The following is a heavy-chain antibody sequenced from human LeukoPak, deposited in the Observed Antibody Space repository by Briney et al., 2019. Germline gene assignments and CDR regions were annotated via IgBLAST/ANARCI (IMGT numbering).Heavy chain of an antibody. CDR1: EGTSSNHA. CDR2: IIPVFAIT. Sequence: ASAKVSCKASEGTSSNHAITWVRQAPGQGLEWVGGIIPVFAITDYAQKFQGRVTFTTDEGTSTAYMELSGLRSEDTAVYYCARVDPALDPDAFDIWGQGTMVTVSS. CDR3: ARVDPALDPDAFDI. V-gene: IGHV1-69*05. J-gene: IGHJ3*02.